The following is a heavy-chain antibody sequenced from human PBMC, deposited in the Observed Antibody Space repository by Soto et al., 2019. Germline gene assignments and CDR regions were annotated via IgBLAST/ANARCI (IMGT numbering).Heavy chain of an antibody. CDR1: GGTFSSYA. CDR2: IIPIFGTA. Sequence: SVKVSCKASGGTFSSYAISWVRQAPGQGLEWMGGIIPIFGTANYAQKFQGRVTITADESTSTAYMELSSLRSEDTAVYYCARLDTIFGVVMYNWFDPCGQGTLVTVSS. V-gene: IGHV1-69*13. D-gene: IGHD3-3*01. J-gene: IGHJ5*02. CDR3: ARLDTIFGVVMYNWFDP.